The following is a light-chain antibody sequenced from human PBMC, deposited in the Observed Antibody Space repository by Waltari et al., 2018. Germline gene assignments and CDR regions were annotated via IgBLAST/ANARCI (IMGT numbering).Light chain of an antibody. Sequence: QSALTQPPSASGSPGHSVTISCTVTARDVGGFRFVSWYQQHPGKAHRLIIYDVIKRPSVFPARFSGSKSGNTASLTVSGLQPKDEADYFCCSFSGANNVLFGGGTKLTVL. J-gene: IGLJ2*01. V-gene: IGLV2-8*01. CDR3: CSFSGANNVL. CDR2: DVI. CDR1: ARDVGGFRF.